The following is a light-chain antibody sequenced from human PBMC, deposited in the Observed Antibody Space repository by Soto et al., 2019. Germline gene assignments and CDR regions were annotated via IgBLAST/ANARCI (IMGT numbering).Light chain of an antibody. Sequence: DIVMTQSPLSLPVTPGEPASISCRSSQSLLYRNGYNYLDWYLQKPGQSPQLLIYLGSNRASGVPDRFSGSESGTDFTLKISRVEAEDVVIYYWMQALQSPRTFGQGTRLEIK. J-gene: IGKJ2*01. CDR3: MQALQSPRT. CDR1: QSLLYRNGYNY. V-gene: IGKV2-28*01. CDR2: LGS.